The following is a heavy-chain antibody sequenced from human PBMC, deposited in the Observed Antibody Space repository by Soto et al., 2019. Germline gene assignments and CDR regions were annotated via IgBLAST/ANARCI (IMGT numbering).Heavy chain of an antibody. CDR1: GYSFTSYW. D-gene: IGHD4-17*01. CDR2: IDPSDSYT. Sequence: GESLKISCKGSGYSFTSYWISWVRQMPGKGLEWMGRIDPSDSYTNYSPSFQGHVTISADKSISTAYLQWSSLKAPDTAMYYCARSPRTVTDYGMDVWGQGTTVTVSS. CDR3: ARSPRTVTDYGMDV. V-gene: IGHV5-10-1*01. J-gene: IGHJ6*02.